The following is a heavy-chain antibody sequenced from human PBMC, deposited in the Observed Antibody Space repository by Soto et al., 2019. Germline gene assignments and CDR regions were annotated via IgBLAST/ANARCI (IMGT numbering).Heavy chain of an antibody. D-gene: IGHD1-1*01. Sequence: GESLKISCKGSGYSFSSHWIGWVRQMPGKGLEWMGIIYPGDSDTRYSPSFQGQVTISADKSTSTAYLHWSSLKASDTAMYYCARQVQDNYYYGMDVWGQGTTVTVSS. CDR1: GYSFSSHW. CDR2: IYPGDSDT. J-gene: IGHJ6*02. CDR3: ARQVQDNYYYGMDV. V-gene: IGHV5-51*01.